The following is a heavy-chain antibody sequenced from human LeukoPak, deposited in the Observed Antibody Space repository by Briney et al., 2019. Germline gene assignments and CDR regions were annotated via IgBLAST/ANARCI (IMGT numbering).Heavy chain of an antibody. CDR1: GFTFSSHA. J-gene: IGHJ4*02. CDR3: TKSSGWLQSPFDY. CDR2: SGGRT. Sequence: PGGSLRLSCVGSGFTFSSHAMSWVRLAPRKGLEWVSGSGGRTFYAESVKGRFTISRDNSKNTLYLQMNSLRAEDTAVYYCTKSSGWLQSPFDYWGQGTLVTVSS. D-gene: IGHD3-22*01. V-gene: IGHV3-23*01.